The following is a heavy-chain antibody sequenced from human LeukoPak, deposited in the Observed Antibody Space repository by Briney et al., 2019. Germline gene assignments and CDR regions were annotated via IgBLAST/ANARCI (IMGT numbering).Heavy chain of an antibody. Sequence: KTSQTLSLTCTVSGGSISSGSYYWSWIRQPAGKGLEWIGRIYTSGSTNYNPSLKSRVTMSVDTSKNQFSLKLSSVTAADTAVYYCARVSYYDSSLDYWGQGTLVTVSS. CDR2: IYTSGST. CDR3: ARVSYYDSSLDY. CDR1: GGSISSGSYY. J-gene: IGHJ4*02. D-gene: IGHD3-22*01. V-gene: IGHV4-61*02.